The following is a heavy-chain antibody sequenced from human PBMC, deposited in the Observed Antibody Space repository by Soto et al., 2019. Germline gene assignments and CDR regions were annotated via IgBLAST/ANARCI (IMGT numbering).Heavy chain of an antibody. V-gene: IGHV4-59*01. Sequence: SETLSLTCTVSGGSISSYYWSWIRQPPGKGLEWIRYIYYSGSTNYNPSLKSRVAISVNTSKNQFSLKLSSVTAADTAVYYCARGITMVWGVIPFDPWGQGTLVTVSS. CDR3: ARGITMVWGVIPFDP. D-gene: IGHD3-10*01. J-gene: IGHJ5*02. CDR2: IYYSGST. CDR1: GGSISSYY.